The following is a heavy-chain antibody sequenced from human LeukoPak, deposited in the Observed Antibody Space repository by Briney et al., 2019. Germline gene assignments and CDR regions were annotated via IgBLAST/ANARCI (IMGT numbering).Heavy chain of an antibody. CDR3: AKDRWGYGSGGGVPFDY. Sequence: GGSLRLSCAASGFTFSSYGMHWVRQAPGKGLEWVAFIRYDGSNKYYADSVKGRFTISRDNSKNTLYLQMNSLRAEDTAVYYCAKDRWGYGSGGGVPFDYWGQGTLVTVSS. J-gene: IGHJ4*02. CDR1: GFTFSSYG. V-gene: IGHV3-30*02. CDR2: IRYDGSNK. D-gene: IGHD3-10*01.